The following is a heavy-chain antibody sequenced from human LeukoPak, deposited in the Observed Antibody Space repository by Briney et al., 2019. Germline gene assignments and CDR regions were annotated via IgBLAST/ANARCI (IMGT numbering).Heavy chain of an antibody. CDR2: IYYSGST. CDR3: ARVGYDSSGYYVWFDP. J-gene: IGHJ5*02. CDR1: GGSISSSSYY. V-gene: IGHV4-39*07. Sequence: SETLSLTCTVSGGSISSSSYYWGWIRQPPGKGLEWIGSIYYSGSTYYNPSLKSRVTMSVDTSKNQFSLKLSSVTAADTAVYYCARVGYDSSGYYVWFDPWGQGTLVTVSS. D-gene: IGHD3-22*01.